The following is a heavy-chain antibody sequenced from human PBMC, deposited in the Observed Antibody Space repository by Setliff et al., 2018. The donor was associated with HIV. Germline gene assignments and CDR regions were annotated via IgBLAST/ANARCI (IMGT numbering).Heavy chain of an antibody. CDR1: GGSISGYF. V-gene: IGHV4-4*07. Sequence: SETLSLTCNVSGGSISGYFWTWIRQPAGKGLEWIGRIYTSGSTNYNPSLKSRLSMSIDTSKNHFSLRLTSVTAADTAVYYCARDLPELTGRSFDPWGQGIRSPSPQ. D-gene: IGHD7-27*01. CDR2: IYTSGST. CDR3: ARDLPELTGRSFDP. J-gene: IGHJ5*02.